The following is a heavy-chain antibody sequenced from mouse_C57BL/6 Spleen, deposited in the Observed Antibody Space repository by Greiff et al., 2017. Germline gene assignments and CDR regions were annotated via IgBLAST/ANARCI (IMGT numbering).Heavy chain of an antibody. CDR1: GYAFSSYW. V-gene: IGHV1-80*01. CDR3: ARTGYYICFDY. Sequence: QVQLKQSGAELVKPGASVKISCKASGYAFSSYWMNWVKQRPGKGLEWIGQIYPGDGDTNYNGKFKGKATLTADKSSSTAYMQLSSLTSEDSAVYFCARTGYYICFDYWGQGTTLTVSS. CDR2: IYPGDGDT. J-gene: IGHJ2*01. D-gene: IGHD2-12*01.